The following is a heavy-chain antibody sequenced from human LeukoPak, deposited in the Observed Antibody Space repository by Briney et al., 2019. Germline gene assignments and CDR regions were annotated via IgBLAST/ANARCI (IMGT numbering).Heavy chain of an antibody. Sequence: GGSLRLSCRASGFTFSSYWMSWFRQAPGKGLEWVANIKQDGGEEYYVDSVKGRFTISRDNAKNSLYLQMSSLRAEDTAVYYCARALLGDGDNSGYWGQGTLVTVSS. CDR2: IKQDGGEE. V-gene: IGHV3-7*01. J-gene: IGHJ4*02. D-gene: IGHD5-24*01. CDR3: ARALLGDGDNSGY. CDR1: GFTFSSYW.